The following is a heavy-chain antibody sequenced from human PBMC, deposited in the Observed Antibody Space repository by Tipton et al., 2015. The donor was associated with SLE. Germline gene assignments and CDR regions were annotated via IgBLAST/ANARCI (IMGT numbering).Heavy chain of an antibody. J-gene: IGHJ3*02. CDR2: INYSGRT. CDR1: GGSVRSGCYY. D-gene: IGHD1-26*01. V-gene: IGHV4-31*03. Sequence: TLSLTCIVSGGSVRSGCYYWNWIRQHPGKGLEWIGCINYSGRTYYNVSLKSRVTISVDTSKKQFSLKLSSVTAADTAVYYCARHLDGTYGSHAFDIWGQGTMVTVSS. CDR3: ARHLDGTYGSHAFDI.